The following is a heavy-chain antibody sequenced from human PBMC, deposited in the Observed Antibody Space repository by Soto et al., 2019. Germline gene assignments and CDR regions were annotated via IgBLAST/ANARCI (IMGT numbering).Heavy chain of an antibody. Sequence: PVGSLRLSCAASGFTFSSSAMNWVRQAPGKGLEWVAVISGNATSRYYADSVKGRFTISRDNSKNTMYLQMNSLRAEDTAVYYCAKKAGIISRYGLDVWGQRTTVTVSS. CDR1: GFTFSSSA. CDR2: ISGNATSR. CDR3: AKKAGIISRYGLDV. V-gene: IGHV3-23*01. J-gene: IGHJ6*02.